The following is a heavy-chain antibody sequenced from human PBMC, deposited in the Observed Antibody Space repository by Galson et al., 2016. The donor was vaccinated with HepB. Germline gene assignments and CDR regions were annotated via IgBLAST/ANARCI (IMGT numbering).Heavy chain of an antibody. J-gene: IGHJ4*02. D-gene: IGHD6-19*01. CDR2: IKQDGSEK. V-gene: IGHV3-7*01. CDR1: GFSFSTFW. CDR3: ASSCWRPIDY. Sequence: SLRLSCAASGFSFSTFWMSWVRQAPGKGLEWLANIKQDGSEKHYVDSVKGRFTISRDNAKNSLFLQMNSLRADDTAVYYCASSCWRPIDYWGQGTLVTVSS.